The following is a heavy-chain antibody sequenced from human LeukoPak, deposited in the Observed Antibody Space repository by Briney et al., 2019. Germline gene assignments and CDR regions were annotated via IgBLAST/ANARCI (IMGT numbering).Heavy chain of an antibody. Sequence: GESLKISCKGSGYSFPNYWIGWVRQMPGKGLEWMGIIYPGDSDTRYSPSFQGQVITSADKSISTAYLQWSSLKASDTAMYYCARLAGDSGSYYTDYWGQGTLVTVSS. V-gene: IGHV5-51*01. D-gene: IGHD3-10*01. CDR1: GYSFPNYW. CDR3: ARLAGDSGSYYTDY. CDR2: IYPGDSDT. J-gene: IGHJ4*02.